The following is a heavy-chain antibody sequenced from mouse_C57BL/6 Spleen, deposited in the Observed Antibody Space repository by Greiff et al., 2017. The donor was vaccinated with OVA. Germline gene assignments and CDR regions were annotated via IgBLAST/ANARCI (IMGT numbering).Heavy chain of an antibody. CDR3: AQLGRWYFDV. D-gene: IGHD4-1*02. V-gene: IGHV1-26*01. Sequence: EVQLQQSGPELVKPGASVKISCKASGYTFTDYYMNWVKQSHGKSLEWIGDINPNNGGTSYNQKFKGKATLTVDKSSSTAYMELRSLTSEDSAVDYCAQLGRWYFDVWGTGTTVTVSS. CDR1: GYTFTDYY. J-gene: IGHJ1*03. CDR2: INPNNGGT.